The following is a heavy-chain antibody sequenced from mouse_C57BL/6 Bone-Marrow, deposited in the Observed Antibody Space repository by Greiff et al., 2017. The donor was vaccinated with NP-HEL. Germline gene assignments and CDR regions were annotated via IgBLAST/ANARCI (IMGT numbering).Heavy chain of an antibody. CDR1: GYTFTRYW. J-gene: IGHJ2*01. D-gene: IGHD1-1*01. CDR2: IDPNSGGT. V-gene: IGHV1-72*01. Sequence: QVQLQQPGAELVKPGASVKLSCKASGYTFTRYWMHLVKQRPGPGLEWIGRIDPNSGGTKYNEKFKSKATLTVDKPSSTAYMQLSSLTSEDSAVYYCARGGYYGSSYPYYFDYWGQGTTLTVSS. CDR3: ARGGYYGSSYPYYFDY.